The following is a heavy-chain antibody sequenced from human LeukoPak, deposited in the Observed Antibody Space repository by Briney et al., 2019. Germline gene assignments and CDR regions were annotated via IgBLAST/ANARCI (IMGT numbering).Heavy chain of an antibody. CDR1: GGSISSYY. CDR2: IYYSGST. V-gene: IGHV4-59*08. Sequence: SETLSLTCTVSGGSISSYYWSWIRQPPGKGLEWIGYIYYSGSTNYNPSLKSRATISVDTSKNQFSLKLSSVTAADTAVYYCARRGDYYDSSGYYYLTPFDYWGQGTLVTVSS. CDR3: ARRGDYYDSSGYYYLTPFDY. J-gene: IGHJ4*02. D-gene: IGHD3-22*01.